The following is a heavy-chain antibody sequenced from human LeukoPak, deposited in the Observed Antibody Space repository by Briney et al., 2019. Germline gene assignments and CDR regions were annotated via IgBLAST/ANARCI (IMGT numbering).Heavy chain of an antibody. CDR2: ISGTGDNT. Sequence: SGGSLRLSWAASGFTFSGCAMSWVRRTPGKGLEWVSGISGTGDNTLYADSVKGRFTISRDNTKNTLYLEMNSMRAEDTAIYYCAKMKGHPLPKYYMDVWGQGTTVTVSS. CDR3: AKMKGHPLPKYYMDV. D-gene: IGHD1-26*01. V-gene: IGHV3-23*01. CDR1: GFTFSGCA. J-gene: IGHJ6*01.